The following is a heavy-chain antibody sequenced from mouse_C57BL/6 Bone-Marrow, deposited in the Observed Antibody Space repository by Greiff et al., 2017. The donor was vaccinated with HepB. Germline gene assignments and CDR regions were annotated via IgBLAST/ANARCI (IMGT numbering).Heavy chain of an antibody. CDR3: AREGITTVVAYFDV. CDR1: GFTFSSYA. V-gene: IGHV5-4*01. CDR2: ISDGGSYT. J-gene: IGHJ1*03. Sequence: GQGVESGGGLVKPGGSLKLSCSASGFTFSSYAMSWVRQTPEKRLEWVATISDGGSYTYYPDNVKGRFTISRDNAKNNLYLQMSHLKSEDTAMYYCAREGITTVVAYFDVWGTGTTVTVSS. D-gene: IGHD1-1*01.